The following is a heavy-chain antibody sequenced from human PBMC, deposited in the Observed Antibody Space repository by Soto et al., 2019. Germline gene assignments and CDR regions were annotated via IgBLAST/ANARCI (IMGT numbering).Heavy chain of an antibody. Sequence: ASVKVSCKASGYTFTGYYMHWVRQAPGQGLEWMGWINPNSGGTNYAQKFQGRVTMTRDTSISTAYMELSRLRSDDTAVYYCARGRFWSGYSKGDYYYGMDVWGQGTTVTVSS. CDR1: GYTFTGYY. J-gene: IGHJ6*02. CDR3: ARGRFWSGYSKGDYYYGMDV. V-gene: IGHV1-2*02. CDR2: INPNSGGT. D-gene: IGHD3-3*01.